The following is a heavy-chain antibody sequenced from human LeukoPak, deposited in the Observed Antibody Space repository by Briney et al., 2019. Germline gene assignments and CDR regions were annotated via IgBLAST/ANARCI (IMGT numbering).Heavy chain of an antibody. CDR2: ISGSGSGI. V-gene: IGHV3-11*04. CDR1: GFTFSDYY. J-gene: IGHJ4*02. CDR3: ARVKSSIAVHFDY. D-gene: IGHD6-6*01. Sequence: ETGGSLRLSCAASGFTFSDYYMNWIRQAPGKGLEWVSYISGSGSGIYYADSVKGRFTISRDNAQNSLHLQMNSLRAEDTAVYYCARVKSSIAVHFDYWGQGTLVTVSS.